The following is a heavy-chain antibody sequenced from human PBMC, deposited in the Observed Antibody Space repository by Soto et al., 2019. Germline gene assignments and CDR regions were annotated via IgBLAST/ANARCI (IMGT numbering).Heavy chain of an antibody. CDR2: ISSSGSTI. D-gene: IGHD1-26*01. Sequence: GGSLRLSCAASGFTFSSYEMNWVRQAPGKGLEWVSYISSSGSTIYYADSVKGRFTISRDNAKNSLYLQMNSLRAEDTAVYYCARDFSNGGSYYYFDSWGQGTLVTVSS. V-gene: IGHV3-48*03. CDR1: GFTFSSYE. CDR3: ARDFSNGGSYYYFDS. J-gene: IGHJ4*02.